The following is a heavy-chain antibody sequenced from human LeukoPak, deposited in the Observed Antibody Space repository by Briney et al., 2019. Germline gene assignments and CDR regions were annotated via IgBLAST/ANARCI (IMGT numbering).Heavy chain of an antibody. J-gene: IGHJ4*02. V-gene: IGHV1-46*01. CDR3: ARVDYYYDSSGYPIV. Sequence: GASVKVSCKASGYTFTSYYMHWVRQALGQGLEWMGIINPSGGSTSYAQKFQGRVTMTRDMSTSTVYMELSSLRSEDTAVYYCARVDYYYDSSGYPIVWGQGTLVTVSS. CDR1: GYTFTSYY. CDR2: INPSGGST. D-gene: IGHD3-22*01.